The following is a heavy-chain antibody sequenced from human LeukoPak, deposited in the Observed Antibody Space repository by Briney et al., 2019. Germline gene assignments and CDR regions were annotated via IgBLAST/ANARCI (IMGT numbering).Heavy chain of an antibody. CDR3: ASLWGPMIVVVIP. J-gene: IGHJ5*02. Sequence: PGGSLRLSCAASGFTFSSYAMHWVRQAPGKGLEWVAVISYDGSNKYYADSVKGRFTISRDHSKNTLYLQMNSLRAEDTAVYYCASLWGPMIVVVIPWGQGTLATVSS. CDR1: GFTFSSYA. CDR2: ISYDGSNK. V-gene: IGHV3-30-3*01. D-gene: IGHD3-22*01.